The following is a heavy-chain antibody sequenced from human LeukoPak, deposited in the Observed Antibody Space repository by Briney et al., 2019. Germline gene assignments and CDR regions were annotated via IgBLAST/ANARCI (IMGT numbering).Heavy chain of an antibody. CDR1: GFTFSSYG. V-gene: IGHV1-46*01. CDR3: ARGRSTTVTPTGD. CDR2: INPSGGST. J-gene: IGHJ4*02. Sequence: GGSLRLSCAASGFTFSSYGMHWVRQAPGQGLEWMGIINPSGGSTSYAQKFQGRVTMTRDTSTSTVYMELSSLRSEDTAVYYCARGRSTTVTPTGDWGQGTLVTVSS. D-gene: IGHD4-17*01.